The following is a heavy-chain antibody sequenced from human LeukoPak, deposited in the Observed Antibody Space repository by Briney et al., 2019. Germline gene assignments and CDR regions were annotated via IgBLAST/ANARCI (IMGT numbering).Heavy chain of an antibody. CDR2: IRQDGSEK. D-gene: IGHD5-12*01. Sequence: GGSLRLSCAASGLTFSNYWMSWVRQAPGKGLEWVANIRQDGSEKYYGDSAKGRFTISRDNAKNSLYLQMDSLRAEDTAVYYCARAVWIWDYWGQGTLVTVSS. V-gene: IGHV3-7*03. CDR3: ARAVWIWDY. J-gene: IGHJ4*02. CDR1: GLTFSNYW.